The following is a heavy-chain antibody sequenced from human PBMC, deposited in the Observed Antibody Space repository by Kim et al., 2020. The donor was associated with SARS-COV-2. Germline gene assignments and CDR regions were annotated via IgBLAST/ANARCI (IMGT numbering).Heavy chain of an antibody. CDR1: GGSISSSSYY. CDR3: ARRQYYDSSGPTTSFTFGY. D-gene: IGHD3-22*01. Sequence: SETLSLTCTVSGGSISSSSYYWGWIRQPPGKGLEWIGSIYYSGSTYYNPSLKSRVTISVDTSKNQFSLKLSSVTAADTAVYYCARRQYYDSSGPTTSFTFGYWGQGTLGTVSS. CDR2: IYYSGST. J-gene: IGHJ4*02. V-gene: IGHV4-39*01.